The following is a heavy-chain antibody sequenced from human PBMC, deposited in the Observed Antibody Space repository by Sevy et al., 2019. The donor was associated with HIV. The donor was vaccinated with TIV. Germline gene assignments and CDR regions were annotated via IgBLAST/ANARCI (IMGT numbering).Heavy chain of an antibody. V-gene: IGHV3-23*01. CDR3: AKDVNDSGDYVLGALDY. D-gene: IGHD4-17*01. J-gene: IGHJ4*02. CDR1: GFTFVSYA. Sequence: GGSLRLSCAASGFTFVSYAMSWVRQAPGKGLEWVSAISGSDGSTYYADSGKGRFTISRDNSKNTLSLQMNSLRADDTAVYYCAKDVNDSGDYVLGALDYWGQGTLVTVSS. CDR2: ISGSDGST.